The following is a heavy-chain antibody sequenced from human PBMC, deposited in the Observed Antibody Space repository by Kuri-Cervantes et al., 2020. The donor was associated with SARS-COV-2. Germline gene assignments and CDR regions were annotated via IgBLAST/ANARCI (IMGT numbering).Heavy chain of an antibody. V-gene: IGHV3-23*01. J-gene: IGHJ5*02. CDR3: ARSPYSTAGGNWFDP. D-gene: IGHD6-13*01. Sequence: LSLTCAASGFTFSSYAMSWVRQAPGKGLEWVSAISGSGGNTYYADSVKGRFTISRDNSKNTLYLQMNSLRAEDTAVYYCARSPYSTAGGNWFDPWGQGTLVTVSS. CDR1: GFTFSSYA. CDR2: ISGSGGNT.